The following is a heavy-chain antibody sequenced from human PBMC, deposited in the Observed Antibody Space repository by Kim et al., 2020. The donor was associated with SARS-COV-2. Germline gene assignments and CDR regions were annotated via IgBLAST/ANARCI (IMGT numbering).Heavy chain of an antibody. V-gene: IGHV4-34*01. Sequence: SETLSLTCAVYGGSFSGYYWSWIRQPPGKGLEWIGEINHSGSTNYNPSLKSRVTISVDTSKNQFSLKLSSVTAADTAVYYCARGQGAFSSWPTNFDYWGQGTLVTVSS. CDR3: ARGQGAFSSWPTNFDY. J-gene: IGHJ4*02. D-gene: IGHD6-13*01. CDR2: INHSGST. CDR1: GGSFSGYY.